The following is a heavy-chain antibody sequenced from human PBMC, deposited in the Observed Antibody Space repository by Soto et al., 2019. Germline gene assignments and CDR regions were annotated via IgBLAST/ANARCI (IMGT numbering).Heavy chain of an antibody. J-gene: IGHJ4*02. D-gene: IGHD3-16*01. CDR2: IWHDGGNK. Sequence: XGSLRLSCAAPGFTFSSYGMHWVRQAPGKGLEWVAFIWHDGGNKFYAESVKGRFTISRDNSKNTLYLQMTSLSAEDTAMYYCARDGDVNTGFGKDYWGQGTLLTVS. CDR1: GFTFSSYG. CDR3: ARDGDVNTGFGKDY. V-gene: IGHV3-33*01.